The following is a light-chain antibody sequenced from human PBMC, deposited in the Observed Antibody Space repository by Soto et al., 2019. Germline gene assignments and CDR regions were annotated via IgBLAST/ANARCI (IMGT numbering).Light chain of an antibody. CDR1: QSVSSNF. V-gene: IGKV3-20*01. CDR3: QQYDISPRL. J-gene: IGKJ1*01. Sequence: EILVTQSPCTLSLSPGEIATVSCRASQSVSSNFLAWYQHKPGQPPRFLIMRPSNEVTGIPDWASGSGGETDFSLTISRMELKLFVVYDCQQYDISPRLFGQGTRVDTK. CDR2: RPS.